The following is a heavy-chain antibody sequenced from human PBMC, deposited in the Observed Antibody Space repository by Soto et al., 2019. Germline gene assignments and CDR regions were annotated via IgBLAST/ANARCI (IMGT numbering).Heavy chain of an antibody. Sequence: GESLKISCAASGFTFSSYGMHWVRQAPGKGLEWVAVIWYDGSNKYYADSVKGRFTISRDNSKNTLYLQMNSLRAEDTAVYYCARDSGEYSSSWYYYYYGMDVWGQGTTVTVSS. J-gene: IGHJ6*02. CDR1: GFTFSSYG. CDR3: ARDSGEYSSSWYYYYYGMDV. CDR2: IWYDGSNK. D-gene: IGHD6-13*01. V-gene: IGHV3-33*01.